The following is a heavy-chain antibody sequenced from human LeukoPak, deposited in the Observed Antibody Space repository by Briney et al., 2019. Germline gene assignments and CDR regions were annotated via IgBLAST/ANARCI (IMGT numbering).Heavy chain of an antibody. D-gene: IGHD6-6*01. Sequence: SVKVSCKASGGTFSSYAISWVRQAPGQGLEWMGRIIPILGIANYAQKFQGRVTITADESTDTVYMELGSLTSEDTATYFCARDREISARPGGWFDPWGQGTLVTVSS. CDR1: GGTFSSYA. CDR3: ARDREISARPGGWFDP. CDR2: IIPILGIA. J-gene: IGHJ5*02. V-gene: IGHV1-69*04.